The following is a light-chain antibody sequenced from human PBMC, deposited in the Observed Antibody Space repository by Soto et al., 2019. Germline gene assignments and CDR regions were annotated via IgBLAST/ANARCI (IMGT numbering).Light chain of an antibody. J-gene: IGKJ4*01. CDR1: QIINSY. CDR3: QQYSNWPPVT. CDR2: GAS. Sequence: MTQSPSSLSASVGDRVTITCRARQIINSYLNWYQQKPGQAPSLLIYGASTRASGIPLRFSGSGSGTEFTLTISSLQSEDFAVYYCQQYSNWPPVTFGGGTKVEIK. V-gene: IGKV3-15*01.